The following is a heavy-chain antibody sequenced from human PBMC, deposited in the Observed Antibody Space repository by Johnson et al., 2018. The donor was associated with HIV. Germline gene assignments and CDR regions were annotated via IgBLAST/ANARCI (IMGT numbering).Heavy chain of an antibody. CDR2: ISYDGSNK. Sequence: QVQLVESGGGLVKPGGSLRLSCAASGFTFSSYAMHWVRQAPGKGLEWVAVISYDGSNKYYADSVKGRFTISRDISKNTLYLQMNSLRTEDTAVYYCARVTRDGGVDCYGYAFDMWGQGTMVTVSS. CDR3: ARVTRDGGVDCYGYAFDM. D-gene: IGHD2-21*01. J-gene: IGHJ3*02. CDR1: GFTFSSYA. V-gene: IGHV3-30*04.